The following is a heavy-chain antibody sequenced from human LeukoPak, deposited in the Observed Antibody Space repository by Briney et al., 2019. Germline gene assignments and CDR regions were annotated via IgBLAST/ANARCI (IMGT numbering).Heavy chain of an antibody. V-gene: IGHV3-53*01. CDR2: IYSGGST. Sequence: GGSLRLSCAASGFTVSSNYMSWVRQAPGKGLEWVSIIYSGGSTFYADSVKGRFTISRDNSKNTLYLQMNSLRAEDTAVYYCVRSDDFWSGYYGYWGQGTLVTVSS. CDR3: VRSDDFWSGYYGY. D-gene: IGHD3-3*01. CDR1: GFTVSSNY. J-gene: IGHJ4*02.